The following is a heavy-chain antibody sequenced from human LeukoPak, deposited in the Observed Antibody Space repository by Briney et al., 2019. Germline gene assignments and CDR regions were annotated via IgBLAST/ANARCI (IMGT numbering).Heavy chain of an antibody. J-gene: IGHJ3*01. CDR2: TSSGSTYI. V-gene: IGHV3-21*01. D-gene: IGHD3-10*01. CDR3: ARGDGATPPDVFDV. CDR1: GFTFSSYS. Sequence: GGSLRLSCTASGFTFSSYSMNWVRQAPGKGLQWVSSTSSGSTYIYYADSLKGRFTISRDNTKNSLYLQMNSLRGEDAAVYYCARGDGATPPDVFDVWGQGTVVTVSS.